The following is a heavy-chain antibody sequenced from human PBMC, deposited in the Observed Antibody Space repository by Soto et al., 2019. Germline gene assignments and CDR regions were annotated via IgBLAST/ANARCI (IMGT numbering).Heavy chain of an antibody. D-gene: IGHD3-22*01. Sequence: PSETLSLTCTVSGGSISSSSYYWGWIRQPPGKGLEWIGYVYYSGSTNYNPSLKSRVTVSLDTSKNQFSLKLSSVTAADTAVYYCARGGSGYYRTYYYYGMDVWGQGTTVTVSS. CDR3: ARGGSGYYRTYYYYGMDV. CDR1: GGSISSSSYY. CDR2: VYYSGST. J-gene: IGHJ6*02. V-gene: IGHV4-61*05.